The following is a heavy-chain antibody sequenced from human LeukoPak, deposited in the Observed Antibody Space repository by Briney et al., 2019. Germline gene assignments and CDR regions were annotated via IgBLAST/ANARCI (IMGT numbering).Heavy chain of an antibody. CDR2: IRYDESNK. Sequence: GGSLRLSCAASGFTFSSYGVHWVRQAPGKGLEWVSFIRYDESNKYYADSVKGRFTISRDNSKNTLYLQMNSLRAEDTAVYYCAKKPQTNDCSSTSCYGDYWGQGTLVTVSS. J-gene: IGHJ4*02. CDR1: GFTFSSYG. V-gene: IGHV3-30*02. D-gene: IGHD2-2*01. CDR3: AKKPQTNDCSSTSCYGDY.